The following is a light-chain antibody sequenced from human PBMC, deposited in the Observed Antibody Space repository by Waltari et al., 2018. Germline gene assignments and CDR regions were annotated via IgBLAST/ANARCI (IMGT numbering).Light chain of an antibody. CDR2: AVS. CDR1: QSVTSY. V-gene: IGKV1-8*01. J-gene: IGKJ2*01. Sequence: AIRMTQSPSSFSASTGDTVTITCRANQSVTSYLAWYQQKPGRAPKLLLYAVSTLQSGVPSRFPGGGSETDFTLTINCLQSDDFATYYCQQDYSYPYTFGQGTKLEI. CDR3: QQDYSYPYT.